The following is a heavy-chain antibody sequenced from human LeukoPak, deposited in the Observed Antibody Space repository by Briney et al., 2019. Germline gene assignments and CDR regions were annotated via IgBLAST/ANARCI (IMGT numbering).Heavy chain of an antibody. Sequence: SVKVSCKASGFTFTSSAMQWVRQARGQRLEWIGWIVVGSGNTNYAQNFQERVTITRDMSTSTAYMELSSLRSEDTAVYYCAAARFLDFPTGYYYYGMDVWGQGTTVTVSS. D-gene: IGHD3-3*01. V-gene: IGHV1-58*02. CDR3: AAARFLDFPTGYYYYGMDV. J-gene: IGHJ6*02. CDR2: IVVGSGNT. CDR1: GFTFTSSA.